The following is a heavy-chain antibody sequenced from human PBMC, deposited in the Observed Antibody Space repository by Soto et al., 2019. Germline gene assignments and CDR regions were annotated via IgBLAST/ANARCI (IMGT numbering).Heavy chain of an antibody. D-gene: IGHD2-8*01. V-gene: IGHV4-30-2*01. CDR2: IYHSGST. Sequence: SETLSLTCAVSGGSISSGGYSWSWIRQPPGKGLEWIGYIYHSGSTYYNPSLKSRVTISVDRSKNQFSLKLSSVTAADTAVYYCARARYCTNGVCSEIFDYWGQGTLVTVSS. J-gene: IGHJ4*02. CDR3: ARARYCTNGVCSEIFDY. CDR1: GGSISSGGYS.